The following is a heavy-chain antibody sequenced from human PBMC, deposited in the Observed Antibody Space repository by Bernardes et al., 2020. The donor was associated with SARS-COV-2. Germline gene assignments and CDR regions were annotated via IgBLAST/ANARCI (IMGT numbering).Heavy chain of an antibody. D-gene: IGHD3-10*01. CDR1: GYSFTSYW. CDR3: ARNYGSVTPIDY. Sequence: GESLKISCKGSGYSFTSYWINWVRQMPGKGLEWMGRIDPSDSYTNYSPSFQGHVTISADKSISTAYLHWSSLKASDTAMYYCARNYGSVTPIDYWGQGTLVTVS. V-gene: IGHV5-10-1*01. CDR2: IDPSDSYT. J-gene: IGHJ4*02.